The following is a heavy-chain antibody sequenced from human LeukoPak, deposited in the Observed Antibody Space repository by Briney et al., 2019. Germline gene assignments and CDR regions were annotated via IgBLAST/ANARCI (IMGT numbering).Heavy chain of an antibody. Sequence: GGSLRLSCAASGFTFSSYAMSWVRQAPGKGLEWVSAIGGSGGSTYYADSVKGRFTISRDNSKNTLYLQMNSLRAEDTAVYYCAKLFNSGYVAFDYWGQGTLVTVSS. CDR1: GFTFSSYA. J-gene: IGHJ4*02. V-gene: IGHV3-23*01. D-gene: IGHD5-12*01. CDR2: IGGSGGST. CDR3: AKLFNSGYVAFDY.